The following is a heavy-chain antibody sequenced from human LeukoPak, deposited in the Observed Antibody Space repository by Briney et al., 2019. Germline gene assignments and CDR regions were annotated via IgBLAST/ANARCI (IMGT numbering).Heavy chain of an antibody. V-gene: IGHV3-23*01. CDR1: GFTLSSYA. CDR2: ISGSGGST. J-gene: IGHJ4*02. Sequence: PGGSLRLSCAASGFTLSSYAMSWVRQAPGKGLEWVSAISGSGGSTYYADSVKGRFTISRDNSKNTLYLQMNSLRSEDTAVYYCARAPAFYCSSTSCYRVYFDYWGQGTLVTVSS. CDR3: ARAPAFYCSSTSCYRVYFDY. D-gene: IGHD2-2*02.